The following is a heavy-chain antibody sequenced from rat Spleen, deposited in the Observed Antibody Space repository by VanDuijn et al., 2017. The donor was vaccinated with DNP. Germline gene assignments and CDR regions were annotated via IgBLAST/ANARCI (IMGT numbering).Heavy chain of an antibody. CDR1: GFTFSDYN. J-gene: IGHJ3*01. Sequence: EVQLVESGGGLVQPGRSLKLSCAASGFTFSDYNMAWVRQAPKKGLEWVATIIYDGSRTFYRDSVKGRFTISRDNAENTVYLQMDSLRSEDTATYYCASLNNYNWFAYWGQGTLVTVSS. CDR3: ASLNNYNWFAY. V-gene: IGHV5S10*01. D-gene: IGHD1-10*01. CDR2: IIYDGSRT.